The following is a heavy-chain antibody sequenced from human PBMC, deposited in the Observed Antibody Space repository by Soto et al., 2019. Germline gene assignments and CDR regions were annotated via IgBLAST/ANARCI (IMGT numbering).Heavy chain of an antibody. CDR3: ARGLGHCSGGSCYAARRERIYYCGMDV. CDR1: GYTFTSYY. J-gene: IGHJ6*02. CDR2: INPSGGST. D-gene: IGHD2-15*01. V-gene: IGHV1-46*01. Sequence: SVKVSCKASGYTFTSYYMHWVRQAPIQGLEWMGIINPSGGSTSYAQKFQGRVTMTRDTSTSTVYMELSSLRSEDTAVYYCARGLGHCSGGSCYAARRERIYYCGMDVWGQGTTVTVSS.